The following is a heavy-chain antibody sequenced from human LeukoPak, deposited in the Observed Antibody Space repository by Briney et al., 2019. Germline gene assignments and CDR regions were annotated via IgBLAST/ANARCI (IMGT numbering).Heavy chain of an antibody. Sequence: GASVKVSWKPSGYSFTSYDINWVRESTGQGLEWMGWMSPKSGHTGYAQNFQGRVTMTRNTSISTAYMELSSLRSEDTAVYYCVGGAPNWGFDYWGQGTLVTVSS. CDR2: MSPKSGHT. CDR1: GYSFTSYD. D-gene: IGHD7-27*01. J-gene: IGHJ4*02. CDR3: VGGAPNWGFDY. V-gene: IGHV1-8*01.